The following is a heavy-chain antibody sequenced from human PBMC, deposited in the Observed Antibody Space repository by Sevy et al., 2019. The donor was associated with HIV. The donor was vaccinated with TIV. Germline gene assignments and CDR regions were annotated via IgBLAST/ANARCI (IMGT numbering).Heavy chain of an antibody. CDR1: GGTFSSYT. Sequence: ASVKVSCRASGGTFSSYTINWVRQAPGQGLEWMGEIIPIFGTANYAQKLQGRVTIIADESTTTAYMEVSSLRSEDTAVYYCARGGGYYDKGMDVWGQGTTVTVSS. CDR3: ARGGGYYDKGMDV. D-gene: IGHD3-22*01. J-gene: IGHJ6*02. V-gene: IGHV1-69*13. CDR2: IIPIFGTA.